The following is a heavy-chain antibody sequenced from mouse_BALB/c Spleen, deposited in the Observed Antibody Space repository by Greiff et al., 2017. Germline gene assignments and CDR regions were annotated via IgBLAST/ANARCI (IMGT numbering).Heavy chain of an antibody. Sequence: QVQLKESGAELMKPGASVKISCKATGYTFSSYWIEWVKQRPGHGLEWIGEILPGSGSTNYNEKFKGKATFTADTSSNTAYMQLSSLTSEDSAVYYCARGYGSSYGAYWGQGTLVTVSA. CDR3: ARGYGSSYGAY. J-gene: IGHJ3*01. CDR1: GYTFSSYW. D-gene: IGHD1-1*01. V-gene: IGHV1-9*01. CDR2: ILPGSGST.